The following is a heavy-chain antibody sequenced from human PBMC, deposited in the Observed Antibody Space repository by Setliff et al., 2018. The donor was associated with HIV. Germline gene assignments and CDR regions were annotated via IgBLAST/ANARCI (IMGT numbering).Heavy chain of an antibody. CDR1: GGSMSSSSYY. V-gene: IGHV4-39*07. CDR3: ARGSQWELLPYFDY. D-gene: IGHD1-26*01. Sequence: SETLSLTCTVSGGSMSSSSYYWCWIRQPPGKGLEWIGSIYYSGSTYYNPSLKSRVTISVDTSKNQFSLKLSSVTAADTAVFYCARGSQWELLPYFDYWGQGTLVTVSS. CDR2: IYYSGST. J-gene: IGHJ4*02.